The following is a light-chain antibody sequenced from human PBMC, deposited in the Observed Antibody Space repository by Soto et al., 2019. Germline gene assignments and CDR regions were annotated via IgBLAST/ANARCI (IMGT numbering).Light chain of an antibody. V-gene: IGKV3-15*01. Sequence: EIVMTQSPATLPVSPGERVTLSCRASQSVSSNLAWYQQKPGQAPRLLIYGASTRATGIPARFSGSGSGTEFTLTISSLQSEDFATYYCQQVYAYPSTFGGGTKVDIK. J-gene: IGKJ4*01. CDR1: QSVSSN. CDR3: QQVYAYPST. CDR2: GAS.